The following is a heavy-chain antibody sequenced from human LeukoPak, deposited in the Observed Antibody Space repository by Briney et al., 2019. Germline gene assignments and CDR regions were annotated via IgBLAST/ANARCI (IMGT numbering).Heavy chain of an antibody. CDR1: YTFXXXG. J-gene: IGHJ5*02. Sequence: YTFXXXGIXWVRQAPGQGLEWMGWISAYNGNTNYAQKLQGRVTMTTDTSTSTAYIELRSLRSDDTAVYYCARDSIVLMVYAMPNWFDPWGQGTLVTVSS. D-gene: IGHD2-8*01. V-gene: IGHV1-18*01. CDR3: ARDSIVLMVYAMPNWFDP. CDR2: ISAYNGNT.